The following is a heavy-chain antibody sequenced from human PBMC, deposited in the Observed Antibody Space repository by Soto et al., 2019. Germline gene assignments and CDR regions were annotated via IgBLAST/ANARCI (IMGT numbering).Heavy chain of an antibody. CDR1: GFTFSSYS. D-gene: IGHD5-12*01. V-gene: IGHV3-21*01. CDR2: ISSSSSYI. J-gene: IGHJ4*02. Sequence: ESGGGLVKPGGSLRLSCAASGFTFSSYSMNWVRQAPGKGLEWVSSISSSSSYIYYADSVKGRFTISRDNAKNSLYLQMNSLGAEDTAVYYCAREVSKYSGYDFDYWGQGTLVTVSS. CDR3: AREVSKYSGYDFDY.